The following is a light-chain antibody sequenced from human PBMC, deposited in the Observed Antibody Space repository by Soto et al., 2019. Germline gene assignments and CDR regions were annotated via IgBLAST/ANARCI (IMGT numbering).Light chain of an antibody. J-gene: IGLJ1*01. CDR2: EVS. Sequence: QSVLTQPASVSGSPGQSITISCTGTGSDVGGYKFVSWYQQLPGKAPQLIIYEVSNRPSGVSHRFSGSKSGNTASLTISGLQPEDEADYYCTSFTSSTTYVFGTGTKVTVL. CDR1: GSDVGGYKF. V-gene: IGLV2-14*01. CDR3: TSFTSSTTYV.